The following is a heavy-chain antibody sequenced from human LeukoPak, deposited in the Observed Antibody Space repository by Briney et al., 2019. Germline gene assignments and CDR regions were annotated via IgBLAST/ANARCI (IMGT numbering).Heavy chain of an antibody. CDR1: GFSFSNYA. Sequence: GGSLRLSCAASGFSFSNYAMSWVRQAPGKGLEWVSGVSASGASTYSEDPVKGRFIISRDNSKNTVFLQMNSLRAEDTAVYYCARQHTGWYVDYWGQGILVTVSS. J-gene: IGHJ4*02. CDR3: ARQHTGWYVDY. D-gene: IGHD6-19*01. V-gene: IGHV3-23*01. CDR2: VSASGAST.